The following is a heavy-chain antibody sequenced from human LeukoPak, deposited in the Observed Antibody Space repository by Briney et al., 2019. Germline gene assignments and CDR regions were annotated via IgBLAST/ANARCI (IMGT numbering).Heavy chain of an antibody. CDR2: IYQSGST. J-gene: IGHJ4*02. CDR3: ARDNGYYYDSSGPGPFDY. V-gene: IGHV4-38-2*02. D-gene: IGHD3-22*01. Sequence: SETLSLTCTVSGYSITSGYYWGWIRQPPGKGLEWIGSIYQSGSTYYNPSLKSRVTISVDTSKNQFSLKLSSVTAADTAVYYCARDNGYYYDSSGPGPFDYWGQGTLVTVSS. CDR1: GYSITSGYY.